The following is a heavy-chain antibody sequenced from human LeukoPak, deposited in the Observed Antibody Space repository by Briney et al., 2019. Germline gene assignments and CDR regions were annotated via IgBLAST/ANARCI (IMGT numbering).Heavy chain of an antibody. CDR3: ARTPPSEQMVRGVQDAFDI. CDR2: IDPSDSYT. Sequence: GESLKISCKGSGYSFTSYWISGVRQMPGKGLEWMGRIDPSDSYTNYSPSFQGHVTISADKSISTAYLQWSSLKASDTAMYYCARTPPSEQMVRGVQDAFDIWGQGTMVTVSS. CDR1: GYSFTSYW. V-gene: IGHV5-10-1*01. J-gene: IGHJ3*02. D-gene: IGHD3-10*01.